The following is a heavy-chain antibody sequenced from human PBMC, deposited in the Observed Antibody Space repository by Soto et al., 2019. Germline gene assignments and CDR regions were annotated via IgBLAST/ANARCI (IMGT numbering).Heavy chain of an antibody. V-gene: IGHV1-3*01. CDR2: INAGNGNT. Sequence: QVQLVQSGAEVKKPGASVKVSCKASGYTFTSYAMHWVRQAPGQRLEWMGWINAGNGNTKYSQKFQGRVTITRDTSASTAHMELRSLRSEDTTVYYCARDLGGWTDYWGQGALVSVSS. J-gene: IGHJ4*02. CDR3: ARDLGGWTDY. D-gene: IGHD6-19*01. CDR1: GYTFTSYA.